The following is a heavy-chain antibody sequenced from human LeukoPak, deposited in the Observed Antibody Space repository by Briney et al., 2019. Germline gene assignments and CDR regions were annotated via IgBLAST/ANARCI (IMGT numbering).Heavy chain of an antibody. CDR1: GDSISYSNNNNNW. CDR2: IYHGGST. Sequence: SETLSLTCAVSGDSISYSNNNNNWWSWVRQPPGKGLEWIGSIYHGGSTYYNPSLKTRVTISVDTSKDQFSLKLNSMTAADTAVYYCAGGYSSVLLDYWGRGTLVTVSS. CDR3: AGGYSSVLLDY. D-gene: IGHD6-19*01. V-gene: IGHV4-4*02. J-gene: IGHJ4*02.